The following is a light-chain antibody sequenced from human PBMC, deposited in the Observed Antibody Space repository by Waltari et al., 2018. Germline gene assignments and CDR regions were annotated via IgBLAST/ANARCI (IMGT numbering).Light chain of an antibody. CDR3: QQHGSSPPYT. CDR1: QSVSRSF. J-gene: IGKJ2*01. V-gene: IGKV3-20*01. Sequence: EVVLTQSPGTLSLSPGERATLSCRASQSVSRSFLGWYQQKPGQAPRLLIFGASRRAPGIPDRFSGSGSGTEFTLTISRLEPEDSSVYYCQQHGSSPPYTFGQGTKLEIK. CDR2: GAS.